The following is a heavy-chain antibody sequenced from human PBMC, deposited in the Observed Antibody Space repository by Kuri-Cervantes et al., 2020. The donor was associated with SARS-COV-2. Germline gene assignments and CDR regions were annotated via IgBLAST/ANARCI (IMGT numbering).Heavy chain of an antibody. J-gene: IGHJ5*02. CDR3: AKDLGRPNWFDP. Sequence: GGSLRPPCAASGFTFRSYAMSWVRQAPGKGLEWVSAISGSGGSTYYADSVKGRFTIPRDNSKNTLYLQMNRLRAEDTAVYYCAKDLGRPNWFDPWGQGTLVTVSS. CDR2: ISGSGGST. V-gene: IGHV3-23*01. CDR1: GFTFRSYA.